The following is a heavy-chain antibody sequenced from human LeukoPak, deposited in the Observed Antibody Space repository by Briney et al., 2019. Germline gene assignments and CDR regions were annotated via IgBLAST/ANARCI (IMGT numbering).Heavy chain of an antibody. CDR1: GYSISSGYY. J-gene: IGHJ6*03. Sequence: PSETLSLTCTVSGYSISSGYYWGWVRQPPGKGLEWIGSIYHSGSTYYNPSLKSRVTISVDTSKNQFSLKLSSVTAADTAVYYCTRVRPTYYYYMDVWGKGTTVTVSS. V-gene: IGHV4-38-2*02. CDR2: IYHSGST. CDR3: TRVRPTYYYYMDV.